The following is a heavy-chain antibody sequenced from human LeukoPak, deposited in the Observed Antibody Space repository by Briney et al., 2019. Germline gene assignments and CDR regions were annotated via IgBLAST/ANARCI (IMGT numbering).Heavy chain of an antibody. V-gene: IGHV4-61*02. CDR3: ARVSDWNDFDY. D-gene: IGHD1-1*01. Sequence: PSETLSLTCTVSGGSISSGSYYWSWIRQPAGKGLEWIGRISTSGTTNYDPSLKSRVTISVDTSKNHFSLKLSSVTAADTAVYYCARVSDWNDFDYWGQGTLVTVSS. CDR2: ISTSGTT. CDR1: GGSISSGSYY. J-gene: IGHJ4*02.